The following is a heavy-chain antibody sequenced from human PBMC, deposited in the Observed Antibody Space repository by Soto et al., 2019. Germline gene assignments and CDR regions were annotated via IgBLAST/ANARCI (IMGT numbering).Heavy chain of an antibody. D-gene: IGHD3-3*01. J-gene: IGHJ6*04. CDR3: ARRRPICGVDYGMDV. Sequence: PSETLSLTCTVSGGSISSYYWSWIRQPPGKGLEWIGYIYYSGSTNYNPSLKSRVTMSVDTSKNQFSLKLSSLTAADTAVYSCARRRPICGVDYGMDVWGKGTTFTVSS. CDR2: IYYSGST. V-gene: IGHV4-59*01. CDR1: GGSISSYY.